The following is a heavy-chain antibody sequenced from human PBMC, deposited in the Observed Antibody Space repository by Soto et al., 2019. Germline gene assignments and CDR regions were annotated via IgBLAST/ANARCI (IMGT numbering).Heavy chain of an antibody. D-gene: IGHD6-13*01. Sequence: GESLKISCKGSGYSFTSYWIAWVRQMPGKGLEWMGIIYPGDSDTRYTPSFQGQVTISADKSISTAYLQWSSLKASDTAMYYCAKIAAVGSLGYYYRIVLWFQGPPFTV. V-gene: IGHV5-51*01. CDR3: AKIAAVGSLGYYYRIVL. J-gene: IGHJ6*02. CDR2: IYPGDSDT. CDR1: GYSFTSYW.